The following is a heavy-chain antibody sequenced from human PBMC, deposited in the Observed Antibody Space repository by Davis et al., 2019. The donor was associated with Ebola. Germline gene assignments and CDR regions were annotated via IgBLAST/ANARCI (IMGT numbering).Heavy chain of an antibody. D-gene: IGHD1-1*01. Sequence: PSETLSLTCTVSGGSIDNYDWHWIRQPPGKGLEHIAYISYSGRTRSNFSLKSRLTISLDISKNQFSLKLSSVTAADTATYYCARSKRCNGYSCQLEPFDSWGQGTLVTVSS. CDR1: GGSIDNYD. CDR2: ISYSGRT. V-gene: IGHV4-59*01. CDR3: ARSKRCNGYSCQLEPFDS. J-gene: IGHJ4*02.